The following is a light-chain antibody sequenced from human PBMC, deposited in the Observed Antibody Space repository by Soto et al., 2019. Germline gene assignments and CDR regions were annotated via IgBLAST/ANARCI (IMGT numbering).Light chain of an antibody. CDR3: QQYGSSPWT. CDR2: GAS. V-gene: IGKV3-20*01. J-gene: IGKJ1*01. Sequence: EVVLTQSPDTLSLPPGERATLSCRASQSVSSSYLAWYQQKPGQAPRLLIYGASSRATGIPDRFSGSGSGTDFTLTISRLEPEDFAVYYCQQYGSSPWTFGQGTKVDNK. CDR1: QSVSSSY.